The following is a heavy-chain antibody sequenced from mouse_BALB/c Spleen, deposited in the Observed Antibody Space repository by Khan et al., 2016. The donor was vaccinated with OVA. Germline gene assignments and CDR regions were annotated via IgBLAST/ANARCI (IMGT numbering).Heavy chain of an antibody. J-gene: IGHJ3*01. Sequence: QVQLQQSGAELARPGASVKLSCKTSGYTFTDYNINWMRQRTGQGLEWIGEIYPGSDNTFYNEKFRGKATLTADKSSSTAYMQLSSLTSEDAAVYFCAREWAAWFPYWGQVTLVTVSA. V-gene: IGHV1-77*01. CDR3: AREWAAWFPY. CDR2: IYPGSDNT. CDR1: GYTFTDYN.